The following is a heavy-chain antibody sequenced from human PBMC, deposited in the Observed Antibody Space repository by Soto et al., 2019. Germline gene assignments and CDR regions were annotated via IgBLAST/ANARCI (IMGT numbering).Heavy chain of an antibody. J-gene: IGHJ6*02. Sequence: GGSLRLSCAASGFTFSNYGMHWVRQAPGKGLEWVAVISYDGSDKYYADSVRGRFSISRDNSKNTLYLQMNSLRAEDTAVYYCAKVTGYCSSSSCRRDYYYYYGMDVWGQGTTVTVSS. V-gene: IGHV3-30*18. CDR3: AKVTGYCSSSSCRRDYYYYYGMDV. CDR1: GFTFSNYG. D-gene: IGHD2-2*01. CDR2: ISYDGSDK.